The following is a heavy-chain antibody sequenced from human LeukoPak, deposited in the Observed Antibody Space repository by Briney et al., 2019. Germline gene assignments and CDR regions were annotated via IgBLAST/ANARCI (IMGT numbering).Heavy chain of an antibody. J-gene: IGHJ4*02. V-gene: IGHV3-23*01. D-gene: IGHD2-2*01. CDR3: AKDMRPHNIVVVPAATDY. CDR1: GFTFSSYA. CDR2: ISGSGGST. Sequence: GGSLRLSCAASGFTFSSYAMSWVRQAPGKGLEWVSAISGSGGSTYYADSVKGRFTTSRDNSKNTLYLQMNSLRAEDTAVYYWAKDMRPHNIVVVPAATDYWGQGTLVTVSS.